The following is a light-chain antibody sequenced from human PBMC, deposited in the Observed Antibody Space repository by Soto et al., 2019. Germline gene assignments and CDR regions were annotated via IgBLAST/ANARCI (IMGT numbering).Light chain of an antibody. J-gene: IGLJ1*01. CDR1: SSDVGGYKY. V-gene: IGLV2-14*01. CDR2: GVS. CDR3: SSYSRSTAYV. Sequence: QSALTQPASVSGSPGQSITISCTGTSSDVGGYKYVSWHQLHPGKAPKLIIYGVSNRPSGVSNRFSGSKSGNTASLTISGLQAEDEADYYCSSYSRSTAYVFGTGTKVTVL.